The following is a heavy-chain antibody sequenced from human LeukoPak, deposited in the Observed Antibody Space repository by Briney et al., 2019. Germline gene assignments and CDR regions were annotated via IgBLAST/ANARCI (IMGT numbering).Heavy chain of an antibody. Sequence: GGSLRLSCAASGFTFSSYGMSWVRQAPGKGLEWVSAISGSGGSTYYADSVKGRFTISRDNSKNTLYLQMNSLRADDTAVYFCAKGSRAAGYYMDVWGKGTTVTISS. CDR2: ISGSGGST. CDR1: GFTFSSYG. J-gene: IGHJ6*03. D-gene: IGHD6-25*01. V-gene: IGHV3-23*01. CDR3: AKGSRAAGYYMDV.